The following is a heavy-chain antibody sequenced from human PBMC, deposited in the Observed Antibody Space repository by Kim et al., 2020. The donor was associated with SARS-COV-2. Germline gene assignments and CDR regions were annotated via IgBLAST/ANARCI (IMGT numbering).Heavy chain of an antibody. D-gene: IGHD3-9*01. CDR2: IWYDGSNK. J-gene: IGHJ6*02. CDR3: AKDEDYDILTGHGMDV. V-gene: IGHV3-33*06. CDR1: GFTFSSYG. Sequence: GSLRLSCAASGFTFSSYGMHWVRQAPGKGLEWVAVIWYDGSNKYYADSVKGRFTISRDNSKNTLYLQMNSLRAEDTAVYYCAKDEDYDILTGHGMDVWGQGTTVTVSS.